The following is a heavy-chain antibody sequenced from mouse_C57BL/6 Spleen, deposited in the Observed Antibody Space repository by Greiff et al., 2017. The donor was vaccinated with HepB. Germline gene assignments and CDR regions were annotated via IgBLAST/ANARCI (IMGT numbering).Heavy chain of an antibody. J-gene: IGHJ4*01. Sequence: ESGPGLVKPSQSLSLTCSVTGYSITSGYYWNWIRQFPGNKLEWMGYISYDGSNNYNPSLKNRISITRDTSKNQFFLKLNSVTTEDTATYYCARRRGDYSNRYYYAMDYWGQGTSVTVSS. CDR2: ISYDGSN. CDR3: ARRRGDYSNRYYYAMDY. D-gene: IGHD2-5*01. V-gene: IGHV3-6*01. CDR1: GYSITSGYY.